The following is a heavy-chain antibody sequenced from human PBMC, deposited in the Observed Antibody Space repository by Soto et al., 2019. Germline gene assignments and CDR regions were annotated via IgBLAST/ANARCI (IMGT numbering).Heavy chain of an antibody. V-gene: IGHV3-21*01. CDR3: AGDLGAVTTLGFQN. J-gene: IGHJ1*01. D-gene: IGHD4-17*01. CDR1: GFTFSNSG. Sequence: EVQLVESGGGLVKPGGSLRLSCAASGFTFSNSGMNWVRQAPGKGLEWVSYISSSGYIFYADSVKGRFTISRDNAKAALYLQMNSLRAEDTAVYYCAGDLGAVTTLGFQNWGQGALVTVSS. CDR2: ISSSGYI.